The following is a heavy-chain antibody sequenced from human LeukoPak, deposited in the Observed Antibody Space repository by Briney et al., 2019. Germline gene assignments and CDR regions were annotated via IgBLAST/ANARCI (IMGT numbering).Heavy chain of an antibody. CDR2: AHPDVYT. D-gene: IGHD1-1*01. Sequence: PSETLSHTCVVSGASITYYWSWVRQPPGKGLEWIGEAHPDVYTNYNPSLRNRVTISVDTSKNQFSLKLSSVTAADTAVYYCARDLRGTDAFDIWGQGTMVTVSS. J-gene: IGHJ3*02. CDR3: ARDLRGTDAFDI. V-gene: IGHV4-4*02. CDR1: GASITYY.